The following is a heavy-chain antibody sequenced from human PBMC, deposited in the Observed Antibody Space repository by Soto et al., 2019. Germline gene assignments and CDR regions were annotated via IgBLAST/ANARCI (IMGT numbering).Heavy chain of an antibody. D-gene: IGHD4-4*01. CDR2: IYQSGST. V-gene: IGHV4-30-2*01. CDR1: GGSISSGGYS. CDR3: ARGMTTVTTLDY. J-gene: IGHJ4*02. Sequence: PSETLSLTCAVSGGSISSGGYSWSWIRQPPGKGLEWVGYIYQSGSTYYNPSLKNRVTISVDRSKNQFSLKLCSVTAADTAVYYCARGMTTVTTLDYWGQGTLVTVSS.